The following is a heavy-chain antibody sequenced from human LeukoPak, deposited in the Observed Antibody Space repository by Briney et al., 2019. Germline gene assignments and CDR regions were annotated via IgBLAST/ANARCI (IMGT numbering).Heavy chain of an antibody. CDR3: ARGAGIAVAGTLDY. Sequence: GGSLRLSCVASGFTFSSYWMSWVRQAPGKGLEWVANIKQDGSAKSYVDSVKGRFTISRDNSKNVLYLQMNNLRAEDTAIYYCARGAGIAVAGTLDYWGQGTLVTVSS. CDR2: IKQDGSAK. V-gene: IGHV3-7*05. J-gene: IGHJ4*02. D-gene: IGHD6-19*01. CDR1: GFTFSSYW.